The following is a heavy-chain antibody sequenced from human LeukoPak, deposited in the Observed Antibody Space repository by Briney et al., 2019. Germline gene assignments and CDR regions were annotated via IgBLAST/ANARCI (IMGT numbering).Heavy chain of an antibody. CDR3: ARDVYYGSGSYYNPTHFDY. Sequence: GGSLRLSCAASGFTVSSYRMNWVRQAPGKGLEWVSYISSSSSTIYYADSVKGRFTISRDNAKNSLYLQMNSLRAEDTAVYYCARDVYYGSGSYYNPTHFDYWGQGTLVTVSS. J-gene: IGHJ4*02. CDR1: GFTVSSYR. D-gene: IGHD3-10*01. V-gene: IGHV3-48*01. CDR2: ISSSSSTI.